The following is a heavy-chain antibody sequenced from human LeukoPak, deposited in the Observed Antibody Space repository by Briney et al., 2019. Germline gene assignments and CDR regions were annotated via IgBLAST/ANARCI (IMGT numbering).Heavy chain of an antibody. D-gene: IGHD3-10*01. CDR1: GGSISSSSYD. Sequence: SETLSLTCTFSGGSISSSSYDWGWIRQPPGKGLEWIGSIYYSGSTYYNPSLKSRVTISVDTSKNQFSLKLSSVTAADTAVYYCARVKQVRGRYYYYYYYMDVWGKGTTVTVSS. J-gene: IGHJ6*03. CDR2: IYYSGST. CDR3: ARVKQVRGRYYYYYYYMDV. V-gene: IGHV4-39*01.